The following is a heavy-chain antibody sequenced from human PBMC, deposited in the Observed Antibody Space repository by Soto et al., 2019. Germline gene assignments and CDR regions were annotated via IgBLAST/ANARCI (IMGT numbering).Heavy chain of an antibody. J-gene: IGHJ4*02. V-gene: IGHV3-7*01. CDR3: ASLDTARVETAGY. Sequence: GGSLRLSCVASGLSFSNIWASWVRQAPGKGLEWVANIKQGGTETYYVDSVKGRFTISKDNAKNSLYLQMNSLRVEDTALYYCASLDTARVETAGYWGQGTLVTVSS. CDR2: IKQGGTET. CDR1: GLSFSNIW. D-gene: IGHD5-18*01.